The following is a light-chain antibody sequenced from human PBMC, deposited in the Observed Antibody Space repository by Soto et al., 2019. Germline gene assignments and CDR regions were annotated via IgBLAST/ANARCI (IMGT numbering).Light chain of an antibody. J-gene: IGKJ1*01. V-gene: IGKV3-20*01. Sequence: EIVLTQSPGTLSSSPGERATLSCRASQTVTSNYLAWYQQKPGQAPRLLFFGASIRATVLPDRFSGGGSGTDFTLTISILQPEDFAVYYCQQYGSSPGTFGQGTKVEVK. CDR2: GAS. CDR3: QQYGSSPGT. CDR1: QTVTSNY.